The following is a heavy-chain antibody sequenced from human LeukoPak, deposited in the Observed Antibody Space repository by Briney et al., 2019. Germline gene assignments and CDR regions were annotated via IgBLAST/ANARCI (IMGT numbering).Heavy chain of an antibody. CDR3: ARYIAAAGAFDI. V-gene: IGHV1-69*13. Sequence: SVKVSCKASGGTFSSYAISWVRQAPGQGLEWMGGIIPIFGTANYAQKFQGRVTITADESTSTAYMELSSLRSEDTAVYYCARYIAAAGAFDIWGQGTKVTVSS. J-gene: IGHJ3*02. D-gene: IGHD6-13*01. CDR2: IIPIFGTA. CDR1: GGTFSSYA.